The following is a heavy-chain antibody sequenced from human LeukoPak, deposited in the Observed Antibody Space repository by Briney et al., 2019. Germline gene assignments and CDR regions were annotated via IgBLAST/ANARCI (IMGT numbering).Heavy chain of an antibody. Sequence: PGGSLRLSCAASGFTFSSFWMSWVRQAPGKGLEGVANINQHGGTEKYVDSVKGRFTISRDNAKNLMHLQMNSLRAEDTAVYYCARTDPTSYGYFDYWGQGTLVTVSS. CDR1: GFTFSSFW. V-gene: IGHV3-7*01. CDR2: INQHGGTE. D-gene: IGHD3-10*01. CDR3: ARTDPTSYGYFDY. J-gene: IGHJ4*02.